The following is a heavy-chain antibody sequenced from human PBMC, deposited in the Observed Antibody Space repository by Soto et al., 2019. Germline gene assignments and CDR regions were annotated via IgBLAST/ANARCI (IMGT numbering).Heavy chain of an antibody. D-gene: IGHD6-13*01. V-gene: IGHV4-30-4*02. CDR3: ARSQGIAAAPMSYYYYGMDV. J-gene: IGHJ6*02. CDR1: GGSISSGDYY. Sequence: SETLSLTCTVSGGSISSGDYYWSWIRQPPGKGLEWIGNIYYSGSTYYNPSLKSQVTISVDTSKNQFSLKQSSVTAADKTVYYCARSQGIAAAPMSYYYYGMDVWGQGTTVTVSS. CDR2: IYYSGST.